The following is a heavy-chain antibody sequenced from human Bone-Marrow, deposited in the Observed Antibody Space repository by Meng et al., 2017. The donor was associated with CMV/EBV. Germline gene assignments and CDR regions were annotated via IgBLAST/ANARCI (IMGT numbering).Heavy chain of an antibody. J-gene: IGHJ4*02. D-gene: IGHD3-22*01. CDR2: ISWDGGNT. CDR3: ARATLPHYYDSSGYYVAFDY. CDR1: GFTFSGYS. V-gene: IGHV3-20*04. Sequence: GESLKISCAASGFTFSGYSMNWVRQAPGKGLEWVSLISWDGGNTHYADSVKGRFTISRDNAKNSLYLQMNSLRAGDTALYYCARATLPHYYDSSGYYVAFDYWGQGTLVTVPS.